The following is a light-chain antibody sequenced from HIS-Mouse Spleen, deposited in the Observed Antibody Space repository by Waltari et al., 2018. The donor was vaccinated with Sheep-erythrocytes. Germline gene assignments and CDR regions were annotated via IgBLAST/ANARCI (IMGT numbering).Light chain of an antibody. CDR2: EGS. CDR1: SSSVGWYNL. Sequence: QSALTQPASVSGPPGQSITIPCPGPSSSVGWYNLVSWYQQHPGKAPKLMIYEGSKRPSGVSNRFSGSKSGNTASLTISGLQAEDEADYYCCSYAGSSTPWVFGGGTKLTVL. V-gene: IGLV2-23*01. J-gene: IGLJ3*02. CDR3: CSYAGSSTPWV.